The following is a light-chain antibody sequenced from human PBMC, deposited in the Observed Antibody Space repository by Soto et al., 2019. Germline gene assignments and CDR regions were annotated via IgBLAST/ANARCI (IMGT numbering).Light chain of an antibody. V-gene: IGKV3-15*01. CDR2: GAS. J-gene: IGKJ2*01. Sequence: EIVMTQSPATLSVSPGERATLSCRASQSVSSNLAWYQQKPGQAPRLLIYGASTRATGIPARFSGSGSGTEFTLTIRSLQSEDFAVYYCQQYNNWPPLMYTFGQGTKLEIK. CDR3: QQYNNWPPLMYT. CDR1: QSVSSN.